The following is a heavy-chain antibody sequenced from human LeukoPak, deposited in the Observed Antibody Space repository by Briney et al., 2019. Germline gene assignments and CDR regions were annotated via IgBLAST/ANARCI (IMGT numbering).Heavy chain of an antibody. CDR3: ARPRSSGYYWYFDY. V-gene: IGHV3-48*01. CDR1: GFTFSSYS. D-gene: IGHD3-22*01. CDR2: ISSSRSTI. J-gene: IGHJ4*02. Sequence: GGSLRLSCAASGFTFSSYSMNWVRQAPGKGLEWVSYISSSRSTIYYADSVKGRFTISRDNAKNSLYLQMNSLRAEDTAVYYCARPRSSGYYWYFDYWGQGTLVTVSS.